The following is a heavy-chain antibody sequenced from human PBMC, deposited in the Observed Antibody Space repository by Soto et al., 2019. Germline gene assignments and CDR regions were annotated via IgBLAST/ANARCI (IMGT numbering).Heavy chain of an antibody. CDR2: IIPILGIA. J-gene: IGHJ4*02. CDR3: AKDGTYYGSGSYYM. V-gene: IGHV1-69*04. Sequence: GAPVKVSFKASGGTFSSYTISWVRQAHGQGLEWMGRIIPILGIANYAQKFQGRVTITADKSTSTAYMELSSLRSEDTAVYYCAKDGTYYGSGSYYMRGQGTLVTVSS. CDR1: GGTFSSYT. D-gene: IGHD3-10*01.